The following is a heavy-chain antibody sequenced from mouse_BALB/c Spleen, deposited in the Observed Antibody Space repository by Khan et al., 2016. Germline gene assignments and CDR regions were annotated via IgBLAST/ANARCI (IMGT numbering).Heavy chain of an antibody. Sequence: QIQLVQSGPELKKPGETVKISCKASGYTFTNYGINWVKQAPGKGLKWMGWINTNTGEPTYAEEFKGRFAFSLETSASTAYLQINNLKNEDTATYFCAYRYYFDDWGQGTTLTVSS. CDR1: GYTFTNYG. CDR3: AYRYYFDD. CDR2: INTNTGEP. J-gene: IGHJ2*01. D-gene: IGHD2-14*01. V-gene: IGHV9-3*02.